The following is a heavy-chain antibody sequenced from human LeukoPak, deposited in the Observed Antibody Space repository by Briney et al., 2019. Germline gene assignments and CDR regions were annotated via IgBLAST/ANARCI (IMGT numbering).Heavy chain of an antibody. J-gene: IGHJ5*02. CDR1: GFTFSSYA. D-gene: IGHD6-19*01. CDR3: ARGVAEQWLVQRWFDP. Sequence: GGSLRLSCAASGFTFSSYAMHWVRQAPGKGLEWVAVISYDGSNKYYADSVKGRFTISRDNSKNPLYLQMNSLRAEEPAVYYGARGVAEQWLVQRWFDPCGQGTLVTVSS. V-gene: IGHV3-30*04. CDR2: ISYDGSNK.